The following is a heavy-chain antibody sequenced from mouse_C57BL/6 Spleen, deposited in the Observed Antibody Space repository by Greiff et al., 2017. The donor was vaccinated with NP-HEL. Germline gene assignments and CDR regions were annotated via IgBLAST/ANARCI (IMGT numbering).Heavy chain of an antibody. D-gene: IGHD1-1*01. CDR1: GYAFSSYW. V-gene: IGHV1-80*01. Sequence: VQLQQSRAELVKPGASVKISCKASGYAFSSYWMNWVKQRPGKGLEWIGQIYPGDGDTNYNGKFKGKATLTADKSSSTAYMQLSSLTSEDSAVYFCARSYGSSLYYAMDYWGQGTSVTVSS. J-gene: IGHJ4*01. CDR3: ARSYGSSLYYAMDY. CDR2: IYPGDGDT.